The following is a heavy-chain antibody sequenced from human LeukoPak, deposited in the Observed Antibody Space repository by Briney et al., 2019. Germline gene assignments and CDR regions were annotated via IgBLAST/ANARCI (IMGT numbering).Heavy chain of an antibody. CDR2: INHSGST. V-gene: IGHV4-39*07. J-gene: IGHJ5*02. CDR1: GGSISSSSYY. CDR3: ARRMGPSWQLAEPWFYP. Sequence: SETLSLTCTVSGGSISSSSYYWGWIRQTPGKGLEWIGEINHSGSTNYNPSLKSRVDISVDTSKNQFSLKMTSVTAADTAVYYCARRMGPSWQLAEPWFYPWGQGTLVTVSS. D-gene: IGHD6-13*01.